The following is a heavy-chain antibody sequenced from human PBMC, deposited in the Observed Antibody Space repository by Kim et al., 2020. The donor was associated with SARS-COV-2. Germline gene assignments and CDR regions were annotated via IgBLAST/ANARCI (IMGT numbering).Heavy chain of an antibody. J-gene: IGHJ5*02. D-gene: IGHD3-22*01. V-gene: IGHV3-23*01. CDR1: GFTFSNYA. CDR3: AKDTDHYDSSGYAYNWFDP. CDR2: ISNSGDST. Sequence: GGSLRLSCAASGFTFSNYAMSWVRQAPGKGLEWVSAISNSGDSTYYADSVKGRFTISRDNSKNTLYLQMSSLRAEDTAVYYCAKDTDHYDSSGYAYNWFDPWGQGTLVTVSS.